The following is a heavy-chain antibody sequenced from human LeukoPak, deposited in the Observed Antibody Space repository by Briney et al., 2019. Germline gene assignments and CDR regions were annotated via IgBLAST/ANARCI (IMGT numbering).Heavy chain of an antibody. V-gene: IGHV3-23*01. J-gene: IGHJ4*02. D-gene: IGHD3-3*01. CDR3: ARRSGYDFWSGYYTGRRVDYFDY. CDR2: ISGSGGST. Sequence: GGSLRLSCAASGFTFSSYGMSWVRQAPGKGLEWVSAISGSGGSTYYADSVKGRFTISRDNSKNTLYLQMNSLRAEDTAVYYCARRSGYDFWSGYYTGRRVDYFDYWGQGTLVTVSS. CDR1: GFTFSSYG.